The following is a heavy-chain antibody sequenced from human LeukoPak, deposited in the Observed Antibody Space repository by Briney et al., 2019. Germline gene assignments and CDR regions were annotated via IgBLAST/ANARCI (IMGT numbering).Heavy chain of an antibody. D-gene: IGHD6-19*01. J-gene: IGHJ6*03. Sequence: SVKVSCKASGGTFSNYAISWVRQAPGQGLEWMGGIIPIFGTANYAQKFQGRVTITADKSTSTAYMELSGLRSEDTAMYYCARDRIAVTGRKYYYYMDVWGKGTMVTVSS. CDR1: GGTFSNYA. V-gene: IGHV1-69*06. CDR3: ARDRIAVTGRKYYYYMDV. CDR2: IIPIFGTA.